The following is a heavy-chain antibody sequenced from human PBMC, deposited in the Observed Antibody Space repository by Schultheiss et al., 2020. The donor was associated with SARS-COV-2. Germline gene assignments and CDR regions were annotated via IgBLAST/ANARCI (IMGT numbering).Heavy chain of an antibody. CDR3: ARGGAARQPPPV. Sequence: SETLSLTCTVSGGSISSYYWSWIRQPPGKGLEWIGYIYYSGSTNYNPSLKSRVTLSVDTSKNQFSLKLSSVTAADTAVYYCARGGAARQPPPVWGQGTLVTVSS. D-gene: IGHD6-6*01. V-gene: IGHV4-59*01. CDR2: IYYSGST. CDR1: GGSISSYY. J-gene: IGHJ4*02.